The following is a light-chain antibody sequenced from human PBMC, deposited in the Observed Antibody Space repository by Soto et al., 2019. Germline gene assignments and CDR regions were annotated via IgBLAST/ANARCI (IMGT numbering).Light chain of an antibody. CDR2: RTS. CDR1: QSVSSN. CDR3: QQYNNWPYT. V-gene: IGKV3-15*01. Sequence: EIVMTQSPATLYLSPGERATLSCRASQSVSSNLAWYRQKPGQAPTLLIYRTSTRATGIPDRFSGSGSGTDFTLTISSLQSEDFAFYYCQQYNNWPYTFGQGTKLEIK. J-gene: IGKJ2*01.